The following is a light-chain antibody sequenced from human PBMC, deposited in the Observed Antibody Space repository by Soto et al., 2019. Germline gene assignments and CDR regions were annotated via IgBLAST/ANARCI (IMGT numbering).Light chain of an antibody. Sequence: QSVLTQPASVSGSPGQSITISCTGTSSDVGGYNYVSWYQQHPGKAPKVMIYDVSNRPSGVSNRFSGSKSGNTAPLTISGLQAEDEADYYCSSYTSSSTPYVFGTGTKVTVL. J-gene: IGLJ1*01. CDR1: SSDVGGYNY. CDR2: DVS. V-gene: IGLV2-14*01. CDR3: SSYTSSSTPYV.